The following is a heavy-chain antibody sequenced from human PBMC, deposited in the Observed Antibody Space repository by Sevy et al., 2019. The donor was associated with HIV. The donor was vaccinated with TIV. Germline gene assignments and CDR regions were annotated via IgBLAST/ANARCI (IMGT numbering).Heavy chain of an antibody. D-gene: IGHD2-8*01. CDR3: AIDGCTRPHDY. Sequence: GGSLRLSCAVSGFAFYDYSMSWIRQAPGKGLEGVATLSFGCGKINYADSVKGRITISRDNSENSFYLQMDNLRVEDTALYYCAIDGCTRPHDYWGQGTRVTVSS. J-gene: IGHJ4*02. CDR2: LSFGCGKI. V-gene: IGHV3-23*01. CDR1: GFAFYDYS.